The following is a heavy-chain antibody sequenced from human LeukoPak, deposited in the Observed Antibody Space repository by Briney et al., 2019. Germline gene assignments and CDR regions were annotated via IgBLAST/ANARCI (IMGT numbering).Heavy chain of an antibody. CDR2: IYYSGST. Sequence: PSETLSLTCTVSGGSISSGGYYWSRIRRHPGKGLEWIGYIYYSGSTYYNPSLKSRVTISVDTSKNQFSLKLSSVTAADTAVYYCARVRRIQLPYFDYWGQGTLVTVSS. CDR3: ARVRRIQLPYFDY. V-gene: IGHV4-31*03. J-gene: IGHJ4*02. CDR1: GGSISSGGYY. D-gene: IGHD5-18*01.